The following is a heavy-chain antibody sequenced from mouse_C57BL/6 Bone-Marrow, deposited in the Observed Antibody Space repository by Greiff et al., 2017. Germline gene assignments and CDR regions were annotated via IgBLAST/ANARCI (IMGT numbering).Heavy chain of an antibody. CDR2: IYPRDGST. CDR3: ARGGFYYDYPLWYFDV. J-gene: IGHJ1*03. D-gene: IGHD2-4*01. V-gene: IGHV1-78*01. CDR1: GYTFTDHT. Sequence: QVQLQQSDAELVKPGASVKISCKVSGYTFTDHTIHWMKQRPEQGLDWIGYIYPRDGSTKYNEKFKGKATLTADKSSSTAYMQLNSLTSEDSAVYFCARGGFYYDYPLWYFDVWGTGTTVTVSS.